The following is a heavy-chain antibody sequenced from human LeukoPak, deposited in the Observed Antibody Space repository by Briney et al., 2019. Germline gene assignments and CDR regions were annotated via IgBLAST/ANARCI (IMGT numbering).Heavy chain of an antibody. D-gene: IGHD6-19*01. CDR3: ARGSGVYSSGWYDWFDP. Sequence: GASVKVSCKASGYTFTSYDINWVRQATGQGLEWMGWMNPNSGNTGYALKFQGRVTMTRNTSISTAYMELSSLRSEDTAVYYCARGSGVYSSGWYDWFDPWGQGTLVTVSS. CDR1: GYTFTSYD. J-gene: IGHJ5*02. CDR2: MNPNSGNT. V-gene: IGHV1-8*01.